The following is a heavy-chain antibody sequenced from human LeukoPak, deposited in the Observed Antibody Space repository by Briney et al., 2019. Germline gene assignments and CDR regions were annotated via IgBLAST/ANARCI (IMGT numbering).Heavy chain of an antibody. J-gene: IGHJ3*02. CDR1: GFTVSSNY. CDR3: ARERYCSSTSCSYDAFDI. Sequence: GGSLRLSCAASGFTVSSNYMSWVRQAPGKGLEWVSVIYSGGSTYYADSVKGRFTISRDNSKNTLYLQMNSLRAEDTAVYYCARERYCSSTSCSYDAFDIWAQGTMVTVSS. CDR2: IYSGGST. V-gene: IGHV3-66*02. D-gene: IGHD2-2*01.